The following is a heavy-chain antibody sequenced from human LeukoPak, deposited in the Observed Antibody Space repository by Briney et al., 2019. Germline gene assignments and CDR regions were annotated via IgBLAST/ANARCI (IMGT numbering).Heavy chain of an antibody. CDR1: GYTFTSYA. CDR2: INAGNGNT. CDR3: ARSAIRPQGWFDP. J-gene: IGHJ5*02. D-gene: IGHD6-6*01. Sequence: ASVKVSCKASGYTFTSYAMHWVRQAPGQRLEWMGWINAGNGNTKYPQKFQGRVTITRDTSASTAYMELSSLRSEDTAVYYCARSAIRPQGWFDPWGQGTLVTVSS. V-gene: IGHV1-3*01.